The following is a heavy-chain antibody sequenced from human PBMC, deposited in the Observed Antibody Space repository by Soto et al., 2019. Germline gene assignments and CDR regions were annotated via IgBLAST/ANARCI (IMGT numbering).Heavy chain of an antibody. Sequence: SETLSLTCTVSGGSISSSSYYWGWIRQPPGKGLEWIGSIYYSGSTYYNPSLKSRVTISVDTSKNQFSLKLSSVTAADTAVYYCARATIFGVVISRPFDYWGQGTLVTSPQ. J-gene: IGHJ4*02. CDR1: GGSISSSSYY. CDR3: ARATIFGVVISRPFDY. V-gene: IGHV4-39*01. D-gene: IGHD3-3*01. CDR2: IYYSGST.